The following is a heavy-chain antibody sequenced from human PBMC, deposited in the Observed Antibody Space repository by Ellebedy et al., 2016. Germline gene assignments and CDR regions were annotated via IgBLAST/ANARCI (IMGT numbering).Heavy chain of an antibody. D-gene: IGHD3-10*01. CDR3: ARSPEPFITMVRGVVYGMDV. CDR1: GGSISSGDFS. CDR2: IYLTERT. J-gene: IGHJ6*02. Sequence: SETLSLTCTVSGGSISSGDFSWSWIRQPPGKGLEWIGSIYLTERTYYNPSLKSRVTISVEKSKNNFSLKLSSVTAADTAVYYCARSPEPFITMVRGVVYGMDVWGQGTTVTVSS. V-gene: IGHV4-30-2*02.